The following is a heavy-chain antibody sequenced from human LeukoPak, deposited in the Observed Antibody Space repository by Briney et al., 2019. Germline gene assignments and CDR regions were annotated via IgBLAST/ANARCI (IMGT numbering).Heavy chain of an antibody. J-gene: IGHJ4*02. V-gene: IGHV3-7*01. CDR2: IKQDGSEK. D-gene: IGHD6-13*01. Sequence: GGSLRLSCAASGFTFSHYWMNWVRQAPGKGLEWVANIKQDGSEKYYVDSVKGRFTISRDNAKNSLYLQMNSLRAEDPAVYFCASYRYSGSCYIYWGQGTLGTASS. CDR3: ASYRYSGSCYIY. CDR1: GFTFSHYW.